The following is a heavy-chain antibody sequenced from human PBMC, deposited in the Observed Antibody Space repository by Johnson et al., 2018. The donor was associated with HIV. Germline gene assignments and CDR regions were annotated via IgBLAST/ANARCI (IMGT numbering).Heavy chain of an antibody. V-gene: IGHV3-30-3*01. CDR1: GFTFSSYA. CDR2: IYNDGSNK. J-gene: IGHJ3*02. Sequence: QVQLVESGGGVVQPGRSLRLSCAASGFTFSSYAMHWVRQAPGKGLEWVAVIYNDGSNKYYTDSVKGRFTISRDNSKNTLYLQMNSLRAEDTAVYYCAKASNYYDSSRHAFDIWGQGTMVTVSS. D-gene: IGHD3-22*01. CDR3: AKASNYYDSSRHAFDI.